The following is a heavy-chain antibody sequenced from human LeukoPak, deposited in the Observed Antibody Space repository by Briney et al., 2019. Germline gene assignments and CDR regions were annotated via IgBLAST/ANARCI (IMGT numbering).Heavy chain of an antibody. D-gene: IGHD3-22*01. CDR3: ARDRPGGYYDSSGYPVNDY. V-gene: IGHV1-18*01. CDR1: GYTFTSYG. Sequence: GASVKVSCKASGYTFTSYGISWVRQAPGQGLEWMGWISAYNGNTNYAQKLQGRVTMTTDTSTSTAYMELRSLRSDDTAVYYCARDRPGGYYDSSGYPVNDYWGQGTLVTVSS. CDR2: ISAYNGNT. J-gene: IGHJ4*02.